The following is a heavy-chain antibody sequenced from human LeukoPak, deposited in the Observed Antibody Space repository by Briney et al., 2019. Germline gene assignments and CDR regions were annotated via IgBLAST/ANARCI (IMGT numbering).Heavy chain of an antibody. J-gene: IGHJ4*02. CDR2: IYYSGST. CDR1: GGSISSGSYY. CDR3: ARAGGWRDPKTTVTYFDY. V-gene: IGHV4-39*07. Sequence: SETLSLTCTGSGGSISSGSYYWGWIRQPPGKGLEWIGSIYYSGSTYYNPSLTSRVTISVDTSKNQFSLKLGSVTAADTAVYYCARAGGWRDPKTTVTYFDYWGQGTLVTVSS. D-gene: IGHD4-17*01.